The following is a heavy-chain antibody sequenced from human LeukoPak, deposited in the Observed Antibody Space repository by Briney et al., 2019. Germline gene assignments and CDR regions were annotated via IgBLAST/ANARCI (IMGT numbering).Heavy chain of an antibody. CDR3: ARSPSFKGWSIAARPGIGWFDP. J-gene: IGHJ5*02. CDR2: IYHSGST. V-gene: IGHV4-30-2*01. D-gene: IGHD6-6*01. Sequence: SETLSLTCTVSGGSISSGGYYWSWIRQPPGKGLEWIGYIYHSGSTYYNPSLKSRVTISVDRSKNQFSLKLSSVTAADTAVYYCARSPSFKGWSIAARPGIGWFDPWGQGTLVTVSS. CDR1: GGSISSGGYY.